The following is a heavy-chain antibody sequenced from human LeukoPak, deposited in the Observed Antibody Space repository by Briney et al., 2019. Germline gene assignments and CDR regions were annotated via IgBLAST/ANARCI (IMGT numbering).Heavy chain of an antibody. CDR1: GGSFSGYY. V-gene: IGHV4-34*01. Sequence: KTSETLSLTCAVYGGSFSGYYWSWIRQPPGKGLEWIGEINHSGSTNYNPSLKSRVTISVDTSKNQFSLKLSSVTAADTAVYYCARVLVTPPSYSSGIGDYWGQGTLVTVSS. CDR2: INHSGST. D-gene: IGHD6-19*01. J-gene: IGHJ4*02. CDR3: ARVLVTPPSYSSGIGDY.